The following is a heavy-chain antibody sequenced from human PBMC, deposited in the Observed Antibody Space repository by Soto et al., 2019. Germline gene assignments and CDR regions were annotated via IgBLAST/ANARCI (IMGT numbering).Heavy chain of an antibody. CDR1: GYTLTSYG. V-gene: IGHV1-18*01. CDR3: ATTSGYSYYYCGRAV. J-gene: IGHJ6*02. CDR2: ISAYDGDT. D-gene: IGHD3-3*01. Sequence: VQRVQPGAEVTKPGASVKVSCKASGYTLTSYGISWVRQAPGQGLEWMGWISAYDGDTNYAQSLQVRVTMTPATSTPTAQMKLLSLRADATSVCCCATTSGYSYYYCGRAVWGHGSTVTVSS.